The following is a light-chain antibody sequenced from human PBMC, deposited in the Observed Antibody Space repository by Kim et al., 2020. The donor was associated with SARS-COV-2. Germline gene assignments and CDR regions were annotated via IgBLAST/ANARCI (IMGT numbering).Light chain of an antibody. CDR3: QQYYNLNT. V-gene: IGKV3-15*01. Sequence: SVTPGERAALSCRAGQSVSSDLAGYQHKTGQAPRLLILGASTRATGLPARCRGSGAGTEFTLTISRLQSEDSAVYYCQQYYNLNTFGQGTRLEIK. CDR1: QSVSSD. CDR2: GAS. J-gene: IGKJ5*01.